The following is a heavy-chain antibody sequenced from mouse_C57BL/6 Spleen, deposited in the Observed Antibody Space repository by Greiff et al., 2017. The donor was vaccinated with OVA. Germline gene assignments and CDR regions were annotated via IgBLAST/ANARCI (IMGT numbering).Heavy chain of an antibody. D-gene: IGHD1-1*01. J-gene: IGHJ4*01. CDR1: GFTFSDYY. CDR2: INYDGSST. Sequence: EVMLVESEGGLVQPGSSMKLSCTASGFTFSDYYMAWVRQVPEKGLEWVANINYDGSSTYYLDSLKSRFIISRDNAKNILYLQMSSLKSEDTATYYCARDHYGSPPYYAMDYWGQGTSVTVSS. V-gene: IGHV5-16*01. CDR3: ARDHYGSPPYYAMDY.